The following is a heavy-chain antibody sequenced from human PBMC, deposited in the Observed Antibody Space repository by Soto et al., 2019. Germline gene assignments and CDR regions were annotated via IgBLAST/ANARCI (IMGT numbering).Heavy chain of an antibody. J-gene: IGHJ4*02. CDR2: INHSGST. V-gene: IGHV4-34*01. Sequence: SETLSLTCAVYGGSFSGYYWSWIRQPPGKGLEWIGEINHSGSTNYNPSLKSRVTISVDTSKNQFSLKLSSVTAADTAVYYCARGPYYYGSGDLRFLEWFLAFDYWGQGTLVTVSS. CDR3: ARGPYYYGSGDLRFLEWFLAFDY. CDR1: GGSFSGYY. D-gene: IGHD3-3*01.